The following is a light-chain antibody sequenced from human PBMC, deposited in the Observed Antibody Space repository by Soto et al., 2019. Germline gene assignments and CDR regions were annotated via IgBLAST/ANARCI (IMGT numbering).Light chain of an antibody. Sequence: DIQMTQSPSTLSASVGDRVTITCRASQNINTWLAWYQQKPGKAPYLLIYKASNLQSGVPSRFSGSASGTDFPLTISSLQPDDIATYYCQQYETYPLTYGGGTKVEI. V-gene: IGKV1-5*03. J-gene: IGKJ4*01. CDR3: QQYETYPLT. CDR2: KAS. CDR1: QNINTW.